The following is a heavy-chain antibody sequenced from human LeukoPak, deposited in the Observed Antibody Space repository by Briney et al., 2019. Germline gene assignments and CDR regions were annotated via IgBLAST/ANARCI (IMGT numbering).Heavy chain of an antibody. J-gene: IGHJ6*02. V-gene: IGHV1-2*07. D-gene: IGHD3-3*01. Sequence: ASVTVSFTASGYTFTAFYKHWVRQAPGQGLEWVGWINPNTGGTNYAHKFQGRGTITRDTSISTAYMELSSLRSDDTAVYYCARGLLSGVPPEYYAMDVWGQGTTVTVSS. CDR3: ARGLLSGVPPEYYAMDV. CDR2: INPNTGGT. CDR1: GYTFTAFY.